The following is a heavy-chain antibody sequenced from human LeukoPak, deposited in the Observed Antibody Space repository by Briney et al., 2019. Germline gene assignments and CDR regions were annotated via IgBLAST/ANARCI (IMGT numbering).Heavy chain of an antibody. CDR2: IRYDGSNK. V-gene: IGHV3-30*02. CDR1: GFTFSSYG. D-gene: IGHD6-13*01. Sequence: PGGSLRLSCAASGFTFSSYGMHWVRQAPGKGLEWVAFIRYDGSNKYYADSVRGRFTISRDNSKNTLYLQMNSLRAEDTAVYYCAPAPRIAAAGPGSYFDHWGQGTLVTVSS. CDR3: APAPRIAAAGPGSYFDH. J-gene: IGHJ4*02.